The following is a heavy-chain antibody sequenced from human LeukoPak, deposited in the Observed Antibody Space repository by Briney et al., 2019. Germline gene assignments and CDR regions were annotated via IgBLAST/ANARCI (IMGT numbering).Heavy chain of an antibody. CDR3: ARDLRSSGYYHDAFDI. CDR1: GGSISSGGYY. J-gene: IGHJ3*02. CDR2: IYYSGST. V-gene: IGHV4-31*03. D-gene: IGHD3-22*01. Sequence: KASETLSLTCTVSGGSISSGGYYWSWIRQHPGKGLEWIVYIYYSGSTYYNPSLKSRVTISVDTSKNQFSLKLSSVTAADTAVYYCARDLRSSGYYHDAFDIWGQGTMVTVSS.